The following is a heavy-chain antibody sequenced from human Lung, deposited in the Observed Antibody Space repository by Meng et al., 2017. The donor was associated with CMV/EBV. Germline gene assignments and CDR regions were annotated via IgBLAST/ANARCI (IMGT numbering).Heavy chain of an antibody. V-gene: IGHV3-15*01. Sequence: GESLKISCAASGFPFTNAWMSWVRQAPGKGLEWVARIKSKTDGGTTDYAAPAKGRFAISRDDSKNTLYLQMNSLKTEDTALYYCTTDMHWGQGTLVTVSS. J-gene: IGHJ4*02. CDR1: GFPFTNAW. CDR2: IKSKTDGGTT. CDR3: TTDMH.